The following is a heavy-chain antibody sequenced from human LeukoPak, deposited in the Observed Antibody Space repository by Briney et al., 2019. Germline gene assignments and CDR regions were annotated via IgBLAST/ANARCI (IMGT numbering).Heavy chain of an antibody. CDR1: GYTLTELS. J-gene: IGHJ5*02. D-gene: IGHD1-14*01. Sequence: ASVTVSCKVSGYTLTELSMHWVRQAPGKGLEWMGGFDPEDGETIYAQKFQGRVTMTEDTSTDTAYMELSSLRSEDTAVYYCATLAGSVFWFDPWGQGTLVTVSS. CDR3: ATLAGSVFWFDP. V-gene: IGHV1-24*01. CDR2: FDPEDGET.